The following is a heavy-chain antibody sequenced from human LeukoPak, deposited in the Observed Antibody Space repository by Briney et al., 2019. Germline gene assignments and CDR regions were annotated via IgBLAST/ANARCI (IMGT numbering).Heavy chain of an antibody. Sequence: SETLSLTCTVSGGSISSYYWSWIRQPPGKGLEWIGYIYYSGSTNYNPSLKSRVTISVDTSKNQFSLKLSSVTAADTAVYYCARGEYDILTGYSYYFDYWGQGTLVTVSS. CDR3: ARGEYDILTGYSYYFDY. CDR2: IYYSGST. V-gene: IGHV4-59*01. CDR1: GGSISSYY. J-gene: IGHJ4*02. D-gene: IGHD3-9*01.